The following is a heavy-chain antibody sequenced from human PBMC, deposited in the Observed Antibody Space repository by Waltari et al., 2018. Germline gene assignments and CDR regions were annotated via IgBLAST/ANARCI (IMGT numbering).Heavy chain of an antibody. CDR2: IYHSGGT. CDR1: GYSINNGYY. V-gene: IGHV4-38-2*02. J-gene: IGHJ5*02. Sequence: QVQLQESGPGLVKPSETLSLTCTVSGYSINNGYYWGWIRQPPGKGLGWIGTIYHSGGTKYNPSIKSRVTISVDTSKNQFSLKLTSVTAADAAVYYCARLDRYSDYNWFDPWGQGTLVTVSS. D-gene: IGHD5-12*01. CDR3: ARLDRYSDYNWFDP.